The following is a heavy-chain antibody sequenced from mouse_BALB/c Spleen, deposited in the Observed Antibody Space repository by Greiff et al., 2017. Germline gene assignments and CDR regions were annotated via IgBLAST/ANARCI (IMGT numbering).Heavy chain of an antibody. CDR2: ISSGGST. CDR3: ARGLRLPNYYAMDY. V-gene: IGHV5-6-5*01. Sequence: EVKLMESGGGLVKPGGSLKLSCAASGFTFSSYAMSWVRQTPEKRLEWVASISSGGSTYYPDSVKGRFTISRDNARNILYLQMSSLRSEDTAMYYCARGLRLPNYYAMDYWGQGTSVTVSS. D-gene: IGHD1-2*01. CDR1: GFTFSSYA. J-gene: IGHJ4*01.